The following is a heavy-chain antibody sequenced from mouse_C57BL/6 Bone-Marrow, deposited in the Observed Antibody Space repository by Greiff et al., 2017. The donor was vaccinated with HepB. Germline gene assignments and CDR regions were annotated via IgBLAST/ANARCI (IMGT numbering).Heavy chain of an antibody. CDR3: ARTGYYDGSWFAY. Sequence: EVQLQQSGPELVKPGASVKMSCKASGYTFTDYNMHWVKQSHGKRLEWIGYINPNNGGTSYNQKFKGKATLTVNKSSSTAYMALRSLTSEDSAVYYCARTGYYDGSWFAYGGQGTRVTVSA. J-gene: IGHJ3*01. V-gene: IGHV1-22*01. D-gene: IGHD1-1*01. CDR2: INPNNGGT. CDR1: GYTFTDYN.